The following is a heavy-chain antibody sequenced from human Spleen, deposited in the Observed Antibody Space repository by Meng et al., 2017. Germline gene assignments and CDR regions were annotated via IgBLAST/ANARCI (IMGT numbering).Heavy chain of an antibody. Sequence: GESLKISCAASGFTFSSYDMHWVRQATGKGLEWVSAIGTAGDTYYPGSVKGRFTIPRENAKNSLYLQMTSLRAGDTAVYYCAREARYYDFWRGYYRYNWFDHWGQGTLVTVSS. CDR3: AREARYYDFWRGYYRYNWFDH. V-gene: IGHV3-13*01. CDR2: IGTAGDT. D-gene: IGHD3-3*01. J-gene: IGHJ5*02. CDR1: GFTFSSYD.